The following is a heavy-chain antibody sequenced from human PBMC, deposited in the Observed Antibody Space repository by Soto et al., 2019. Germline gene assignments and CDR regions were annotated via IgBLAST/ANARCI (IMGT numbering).Heavy chain of an antibody. J-gene: IGHJ4*02. V-gene: IGHV1-2*04. CDR2: INPNSGGT. Sequence: QVQLVQSGAEVKKPGASVKVSCKASGYTFTGYYMHWVRQAPGQGLEWMGWINPNSGGTNYAQKFQGWVTMTRDTSISTAYMELSRLRSDDTAVYYCARSGIAVACGGYYFDYWGQGTLVTVSS. CDR3: ARSGIAVACGGYYFDY. CDR1: GYTFTGYY. D-gene: IGHD6-19*01.